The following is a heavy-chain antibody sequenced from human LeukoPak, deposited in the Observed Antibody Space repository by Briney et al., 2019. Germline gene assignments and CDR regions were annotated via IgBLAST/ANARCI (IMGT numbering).Heavy chain of an antibody. Sequence: PSETLSLTCTLSGYSISSGYYWGWIRQSPGKGLEWIGSIYHSGRTYHNPSLRSRVSISVDTSKIQFSLKLTSVTAADTAVYYCARGVAADTYYFDYWGQGTLVTVSS. CDR2: IYHSGRT. CDR1: GYSISSGYY. CDR3: ARGVAADTYYFDY. V-gene: IGHV4-38-2*02. J-gene: IGHJ4*02. D-gene: IGHD6-13*01.